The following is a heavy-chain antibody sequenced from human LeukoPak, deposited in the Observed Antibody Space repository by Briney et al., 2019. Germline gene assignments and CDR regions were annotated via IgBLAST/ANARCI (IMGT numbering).Heavy chain of an antibody. CDR3: XXLRERSYYARGFDY. J-gene: IGHJ4*02. CDR2: IYYSGST. D-gene: IGHD1-26*01. CDR1: GGSISSSSYY. Sequence: SETLSLTCTVSGGSISSSSYYWGWIRQPPGKGLEWIGSIYYSGSTYYNPSLKSRVTISVDTSKNQFSLKLSSVTAADTAVYYXXXLRERSYYARGFDYWGQGALVTVSS. V-gene: IGHV4-39*01.